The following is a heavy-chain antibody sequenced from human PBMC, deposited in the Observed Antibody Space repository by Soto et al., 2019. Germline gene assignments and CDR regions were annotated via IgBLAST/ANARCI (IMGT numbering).Heavy chain of an antibody. CDR2: ITSDGDST. D-gene: IGHD2-15*01. V-gene: IGHV3-64D*06. CDR3: VKGNQLLRYYFEF. J-gene: IGHJ4*01. Sequence: GGSLRLSCSVSGFTFSNYAMHWVRQAPGKGLEYVSGITSDGDSTWHADSVKDRFTISRDNSKNTLFLQMSSLRVEDTAIYFCVKGNQLLRYYFEFWGPGTLVTVSA. CDR1: GFTFSNYA.